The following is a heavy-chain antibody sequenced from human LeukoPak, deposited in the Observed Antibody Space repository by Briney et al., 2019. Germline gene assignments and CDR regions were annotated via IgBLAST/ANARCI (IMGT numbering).Heavy chain of an antibody. CDR1: GYTFTSLH. J-gene: IGHJ4*02. CDR2: INGYNGNT. Sequence: ASMKVSCEASGYTFTSLHINWLRQAPGQGLEWMGWINGYNGNTHYSQNLQGRVTMTRDTSTNTVYLELRSLRFDDTAVYYCARGTRARGTCGNCYSSSLDSWGQGTLLTVSS. CDR3: ARGTRARGTCGNCYSSSLDS. V-gene: IGHV1-18*01. D-gene: IGHD2-15*01.